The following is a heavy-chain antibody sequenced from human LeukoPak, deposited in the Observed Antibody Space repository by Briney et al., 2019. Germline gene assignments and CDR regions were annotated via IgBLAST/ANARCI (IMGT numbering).Heavy chain of an antibody. D-gene: IGHD4-17*01. V-gene: IGHV4-39*01. Sequence: SETLSLTCTVSDGSISSPDHYWGWIRQPPGKGLEWIGIIYYTGSTYYNLSLKSRVIISVDTSKSQFSLKVKSMTAADAAVYYCARRFFYGEYDTYYFDYWGQESWSPSPQ. CDR1: DGSISSPDHY. CDR3: ARRFFYGEYDTYYFDY. CDR2: IYYTGST. J-gene: IGHJ4*01.